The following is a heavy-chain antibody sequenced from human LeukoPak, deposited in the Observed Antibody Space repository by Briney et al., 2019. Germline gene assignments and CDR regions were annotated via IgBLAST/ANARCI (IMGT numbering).Heavy chain of an antibody. V-gene: IGHV3-9*01. CDR3: AKDSRDSYGYDFDY. J-gene: IGHJ4*02. Sequence: GRSLRLSCAASGFTFDDYAMHWVRQAPGKGLEWVSGISWNSGSIGYADSVKGRFTISRDNAKNSLYLQMNSLRAEDTALYYCAKDSRDSYGYDFDYWGQGTLDTVSS. CDR2: ISWNSGSI. CDR1: GFTFDDYA. D-gene: IGHD5-18*01.